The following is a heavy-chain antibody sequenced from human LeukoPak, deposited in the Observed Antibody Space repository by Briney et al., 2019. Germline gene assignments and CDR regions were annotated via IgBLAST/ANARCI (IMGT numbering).Heavy chain of an antibody. J-gene: IGHJ4*02. CDR2: ISAYNNNT. D-gene: IGHD6-19*01. CDR3: ARGFLSGKQWLTN. Sequence: ASVKVSCKASGYTFTNYGLNWVRQAPGQGLEWMGWISAYNNNTKYAQKFQGRVTMTTDTSTNTAYMELRSLRSDDTAVYYCARGFLSGKQWLTNWGQGTLVTVSS. V-gene: IGHV1-18*01. CDR1: GYTFTNYG.